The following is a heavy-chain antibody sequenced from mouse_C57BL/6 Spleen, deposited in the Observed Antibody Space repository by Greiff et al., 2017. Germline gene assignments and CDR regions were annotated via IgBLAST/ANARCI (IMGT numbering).Heavy chain of an antibody. D-gene: IGHD2-1*01. CDR3: ARDGNYAMDY. CDR2: ISSGGSYT. V-gene: IGHV5-6*01. CDR1: GFTFSSYG. Sequence: EVKLQESGGDLVKPGGSLKLSCAASGFTFSSYGMSWVRQTPDKRLEWVATISSGGSYTYYADSVKGRFTISRDNATNTLYLQMSSLKSEDTAMYCCARDGNYAMDYWGQGTSVTVSS. J-gene: IGHJ4*01.